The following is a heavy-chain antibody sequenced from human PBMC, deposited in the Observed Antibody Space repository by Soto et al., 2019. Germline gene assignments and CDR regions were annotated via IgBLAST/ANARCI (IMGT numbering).Heavy chain of an antibody. J-gene: IGHJ1*01. CDR1: EFSFSSCG. D-gene: IGHD3-22*01. CDR2: IASDGSDI. CDR3: TKAGYYDSSGYYYFFHH. V-gene: IGHV3-30*18. Sequence: QLVESEGGVVQPGMFLRLSCVASEFSFSSCGMHWVRQAPGRGLEWVAAIASDGSDIHYADSVKGRFTISRDNSKNTLYLQMNSLRIEDTALYYCTKAGYYDSSGYYYFFHHWGQGTLVTVSS.